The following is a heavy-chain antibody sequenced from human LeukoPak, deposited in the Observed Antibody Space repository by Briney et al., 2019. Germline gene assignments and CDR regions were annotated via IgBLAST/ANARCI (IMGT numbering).Heavy chain of an antibody. Sequence: ASVKVSCKASGYMFTAPYIHWMRQAPGQGLEWMGWINPNSGGTRYAQTFQGRITVTRDTSTSTAYMELSGLRDDDTAVYYCARVGYCTKGVCMNYDYWGQGTLLTVSS. CDR2: INPNSGGT. CDR3: ARVGYCTKGVCMNYDY. J-gene: IGHJ4*02. CDR1: GYMFTAPY. D-gene: IGHD2-8*01. V-gene: IGHV1-2*02.